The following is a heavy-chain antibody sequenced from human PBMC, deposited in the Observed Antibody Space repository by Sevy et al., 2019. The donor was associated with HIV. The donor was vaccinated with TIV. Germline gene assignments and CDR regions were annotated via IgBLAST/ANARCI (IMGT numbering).Heavy chain of an antibody. J-gene: IGHJ4*02. CDR1: GNTLTQLS. CDR2: FDPEDDER. Sequence: ASVKVSCKVSGNTLTQLSMHWVRQVPGKGLEWMGSFDPEDDERIYAQKFKGRVTMTEDTSTDTAYMELSSLKSEDTAVYYCATTKDYYENSGDPFDYWGQGTLVTVSS. D-gene: IGHD3-22*01. CDR3: ATTKDYYENSGDPFDY. V-gene: IGHV1-24*01.